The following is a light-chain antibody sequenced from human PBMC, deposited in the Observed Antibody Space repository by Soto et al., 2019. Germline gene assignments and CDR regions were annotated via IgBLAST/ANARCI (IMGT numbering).Light chain of an antibody. Sequence: QSVLTQPASVSGSPGQSITMACTGTSSDVGGYNYVSWCQHHPGKAPKLIICEVSNRPSGVSNRFSASKSGNTASLTISGLQAEDEATYYCSSYSSSSTLVFGTGTKVTVL. CDR2: EVS. J-gene: IGLJ1*01. V-gene: IGLV2-14*01. CDR3: SSYSSSSTLV. CDR1: SSDVGGYNY.